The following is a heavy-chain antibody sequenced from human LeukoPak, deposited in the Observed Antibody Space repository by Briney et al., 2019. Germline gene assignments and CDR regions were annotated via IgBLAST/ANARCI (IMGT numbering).Heavy chain of an antibody. D-gene: IGHD6-19*01. CDR2: ISVNGEIA. CDR1: GFSVSSNG. J-gene: IGHJ4*02. V-gene: IGHV3-23*01. Sequence: GGSLRLSCAVSGFSVSSNGMSWVRQAPGKGLEWISAISVNGEIAYYAASVKGRFIISRDNSKNTLYLQLSSLRAEDTAVYYCAQGYGSGWYPCCGQGSLVSVSS. CDR3: AQGYGSGWYPC.